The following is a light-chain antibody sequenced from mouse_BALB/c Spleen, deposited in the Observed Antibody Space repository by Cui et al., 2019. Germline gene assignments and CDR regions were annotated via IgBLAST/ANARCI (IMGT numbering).Light chain of an antibody. CDR3: FQGSHVPWT. CDR1: QRIVHSNGRTD. Sequence: DALMTQHPPSPAVSLRGHASSSCRSSQRIVHSNGRTDFEWYLQKPGQSPKLLMYKVSNRFSAVPDRFSGSGSGTDFTLKISRVEAENLGVYYCFQGSHVPWTFGGGTKLEIK. CDR2: KVS. J-gene: IGKJ1*01. V-gene: IGKV1-117*01.